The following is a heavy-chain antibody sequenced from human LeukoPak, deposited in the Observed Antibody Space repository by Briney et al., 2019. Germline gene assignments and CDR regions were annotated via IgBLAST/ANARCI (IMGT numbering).Heavy chain of an antibody. CDR1: GGSFSGYY. Sequence: PSETLSLTCAVYGGSFSGYYWSWIRQPPGKGLEWIGEINHSGSTNYNPSLKSRVTISVGTSKNQFSLKLSSVTAADTAVYYCARKVLRWYPFDYWGQGTLVTVSS. CDR3: ARKVLRWYPFDY. V-gene: IGHV4-34*01. CDR2: INHSGST. J-gene: IGHJ4*02. D-gene: IGHD4-23*01.